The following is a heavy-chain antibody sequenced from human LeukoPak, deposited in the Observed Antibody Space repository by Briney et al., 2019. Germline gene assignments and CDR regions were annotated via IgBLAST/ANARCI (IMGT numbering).Heavy chain of an antibody. V-gene: IGHV4-59*08. CDR2: GHYSGTT. D-gene: IGHD3/OR15-3a*01. Sequence: SETLSLTCTVSGVSINSHYWSWIWQSPGKGLEWIAYGHYSGTTNYNPSLKSRVTISLDTSKNQFSLKLTSVSAADTAMYYCARHGTGTGYPLDYWGLGTLVTVSS. J-gene: IGHJ4*02. CDR1: GVSINSHY. CDR3: ARHGTGTGYPLDY.